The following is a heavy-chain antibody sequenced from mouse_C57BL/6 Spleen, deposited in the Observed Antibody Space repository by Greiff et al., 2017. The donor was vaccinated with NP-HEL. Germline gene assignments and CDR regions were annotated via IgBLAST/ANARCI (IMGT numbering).Heavy chain of an antibody. CDR1: GFTFSSYA. CDR2: ISSGGDYI. Sequence: EVNLVESGEGLVKPGGSLKLSCAASGFTFSSYAMSWVRQTPEKRLEWVAYISSGGDYIYYADTVKGRFTISRDNARNTLYLQMSSLKSEDTAMYYCTRDQGGNHYYYAMDYWGQGTSVTVSS. D-gene: IGHD1-1*02. J-gene: IGHJ4*01. V-gene: IGHV5-9-1*02. CDR3: TRDQGGNHYYYAMDY.